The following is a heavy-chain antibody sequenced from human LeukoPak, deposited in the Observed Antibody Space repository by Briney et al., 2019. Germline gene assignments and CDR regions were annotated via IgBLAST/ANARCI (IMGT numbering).Heavy chain of an antibody. Sequence: PGGSLRPSCAASGFAFSSYAMSWVRQAPGKGLEWVSAISGSGGSTYYADSVKGRFTISRDNSKNTLYLQMNSLRAEDTAVYYCATTPLWFGELPDDYWDQGTLVTVSS. CDR1: GFAFSSYA. D-gene: IGHD3-10*01. V-gene: IGHV3-23*01. J-gene: IGHJ4*02. CDR2: ISGSGGST. CDR3: ATTPLWFGELPDDY.